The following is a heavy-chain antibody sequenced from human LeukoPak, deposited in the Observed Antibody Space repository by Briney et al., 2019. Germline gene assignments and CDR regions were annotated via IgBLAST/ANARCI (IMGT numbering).Heavy chain of an antibody. CDR1: GGSFSGYY. CDR2: INHSGST. Sequence: PSETLSLTCAVYGGSFSGYYWSWIRQPPGKGLEWIGEINHSGSTNYNPSLKSRVTISVDTSKNQFSLKLSSVTAADTAEYYCARAKGKGSEIDYWGQGTLVTVSS. CDR3: ARAKGKGSEIDY. D-gene: IGHD3-10*01. J-gene: IGHJ4*02. V-gene: IGHV4-34*01.